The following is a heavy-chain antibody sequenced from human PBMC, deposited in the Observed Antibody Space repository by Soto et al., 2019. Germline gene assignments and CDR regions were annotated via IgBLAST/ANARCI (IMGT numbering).Heavy chain of an antibody. Sequence: PGGSLRLSCAASGFTFSSYAMHWVRQAPGKGLEWVAVISYDGSNKYYADSVKGRFTISRDNSKNTLYLQMNSLRAEDTAVYYCARDGRALTWSSSWYDYWGQGTLVTVSS. CDR3: ARDGRALTWSSSWYDY. D-gene: IGHD6-13*01. J-gene: IGHJ4*02. CDR1: GFTFSSYA. V-gene: IGHV3-30-3*01. CDR2: ISYDGSNK.